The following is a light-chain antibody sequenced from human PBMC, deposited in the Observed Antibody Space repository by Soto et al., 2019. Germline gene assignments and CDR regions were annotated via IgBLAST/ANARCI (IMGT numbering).Light chain of an antibody. CDR1: SSDVGGYNF. V-gene: IGLV2-11*01. CDR2: DVS. CDR3: CSYAGIYPLV. Sequence: QSALTQPRSVSGSPGQSVTISCTGTSSDVGGYNFVSWYQHHPGKAPKLMIYDVSKRPSGVPDRFSGAKSGSTASLTISGIQAEDEADYYCCSYAGIYPLVLGGGTKLTVL. J-gene: IGLJ3*02.